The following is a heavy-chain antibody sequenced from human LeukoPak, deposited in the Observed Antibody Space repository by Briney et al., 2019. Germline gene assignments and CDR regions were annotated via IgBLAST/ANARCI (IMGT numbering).Heavy chain of an antibody. CDR3: ARGRVINDFWSGYYSDY. CDR1: GYTFTVYY. CDR2: INPNSGGT. V-gene: IGHV1-2*02. D-gene: IGHD3-3*01. J-gene: IGHJ4*02. Sequence: GASVTVSCKSSGYTFTVYYMHWVRQAPGQGLEWMGWINPNSGGTNYAQKFQGRVTMTRDTSISTAYMELSRLRSDDTAVYYCARGRVINDFWSGYYSDYWGQGTLVTVSS.